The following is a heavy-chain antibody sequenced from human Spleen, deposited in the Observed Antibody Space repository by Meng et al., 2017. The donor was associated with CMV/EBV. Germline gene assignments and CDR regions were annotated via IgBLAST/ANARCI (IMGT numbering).Heavy chain of an antibody. CDR3: ARGQNWFDP. V-gene: IGHV3-64*02. CDR2: ISSNGGST. Sequence: GESLKISCAASGFTFSSYAMHWVRQAPGKGLEYVSAISSNGGSTYYADSVKGRFTISRDNSKNTLYLQMGSLRAEDTAVYYCARGQNWFDPWGQGTLVTVSS. J-gene: IGHJ5*02. CDR1: GFTFSSYA.